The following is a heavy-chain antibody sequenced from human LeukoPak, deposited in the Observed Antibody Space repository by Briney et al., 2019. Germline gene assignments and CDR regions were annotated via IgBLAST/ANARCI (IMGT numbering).Heavy chain of an antibody. CDR3: ARQANYYFHMDV. CDR1: GGSISSSDYY. V-gene: IGHV4-39*01. J-gene: IGHJ6*03. Sequence: SETLSLTCTVSGGSISSSDYYWGWIRQPPGKGLEWIGSLDYSGPTYYNPSLKSQVTISVDTSKNQFSLKLNSVTAADTAVYYCARQANYYFHMDVWGKGTTATVSS. CDR2: LDYSGPT.